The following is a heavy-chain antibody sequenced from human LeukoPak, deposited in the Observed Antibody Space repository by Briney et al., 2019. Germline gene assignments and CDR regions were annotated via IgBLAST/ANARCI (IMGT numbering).Heavy chain of an antibody. CDR1: GFTFSSYG. CDR2: IKTDGSQI. Sequence: GVLRLSCAASGFTFSSYGMHWVRQAPGKGLEWVANIKTDGSQIYYVDSVKGRFTISRDNSKNSLYLQMNSLKTEDTALYYCAKDMGYYDSGAYYPLDHWGQGTLVTVSS. CDR3: AKDMGYYDSGAYYPLDH. V-gene: IGHV3-7*03. D-gene: IGHD3-22*01. J-gene: IGHJ4*02.